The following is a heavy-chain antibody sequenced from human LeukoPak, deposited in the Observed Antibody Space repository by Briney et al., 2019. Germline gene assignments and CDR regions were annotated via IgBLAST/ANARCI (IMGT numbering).Heavy chain of an antibody. D-gene: IGHD3-16*02. CDR2: INHSGST. V-gene: IGHV4-34*01. J-gene: IGHJ4*02. CDR1: GGSFSGYY. Sequence: SETLSLTCAVYGGSFSGYYWSSIRQPPGKGLEWIGEINHSGSTNYNPSLKSRVTISVDTSKNQFSLKLSSVTAADTAVYYCARGLPSLDYDYVWGSYRSYFDYWGQGTLVTVSS. CDR3: ARGLPSLDYDYVWGSYRSYFDY.